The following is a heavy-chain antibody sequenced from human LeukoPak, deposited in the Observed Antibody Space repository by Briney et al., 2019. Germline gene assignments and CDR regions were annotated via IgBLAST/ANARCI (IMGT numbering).Heavy chain of an antibody. V-gene: IGHV4-59*01. J-gene: IGHJ2*01. CDR3: ARDRRVYYDSSGYRYFDL. D-gene: IGHD3-22*01. CDR1: GGSISSYY. CDR2: IYYSGST. Sequence: KASETLSLTCTVSGGSISSYYWSWIRQPPGKGLEWIGYIYYSGSTNYNPSLKSRVTISVDTSTKQFSLKLSSVTAADTAVYYCARDRRVYYDSSGYRYFDLWGRGTLVTVSS.